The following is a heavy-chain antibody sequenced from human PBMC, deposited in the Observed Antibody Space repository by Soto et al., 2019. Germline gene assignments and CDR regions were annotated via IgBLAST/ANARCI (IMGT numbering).Heavy chain of an antibody. V-gene: IGHV3-23*01. CDR3: AKHQHRYDFWSGYAFVGTVDY. Sequence: EVQLLESGGGLVQPGGSLRLSCAASGFTFSSYAMSWVLQAPGKGLEWVSAISGSGGSTYYADSVKGRFTISRDNSKNTLYLQMNSLRAEDTAVYYCAKHQHRYDFWSGYAFVGTVDYWGQGTLVTVSS. CDR1: GFTFSSYA. J-gene: IGHJ4*02. D-gene: IGHD3-3*01. CDR2: ISGSGGST.